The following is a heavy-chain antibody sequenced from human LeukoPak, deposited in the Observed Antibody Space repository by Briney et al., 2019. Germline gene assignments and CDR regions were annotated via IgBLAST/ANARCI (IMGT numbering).Heavy chain of an antibody. Sequence: ASVTVSCKLSGYTLTELSMHWVRQAPGKGREGMGGFDPADGETIYAQKFQGRVSMTEDTSTDTAYMELSSLRSEDTAVYYCANLLLEIAVGSGVHGRDVWGQGTTVTVSS. V-gene: IGHV1-24*01. D-gene: IGHD2-2*01. CDR3: ANLLLEIAVGSGVHGRDV. CDR2: FDPADGET. CDR1: GYTLTELS. J-gene: IGHJ6*02.